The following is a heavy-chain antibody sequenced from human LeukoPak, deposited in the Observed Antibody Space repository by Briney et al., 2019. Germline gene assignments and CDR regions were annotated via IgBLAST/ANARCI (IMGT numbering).Heavy chain of an antibody. D-gene: IGHD5-18*01. J-gene: IGHJ4*02. CDR1: RGSISSGSYS. Sequence: SETLSLTFTVPRGSISSGSYSRSCIRQPSGKGLECLGRIYTSGSTNYNPSLKSRVTISVDTSKNQFSLKLSSGTDADTAVYYCARVGYSYGYSYFDYWGQGTLVTVSP. CDR2: IYTSGST. V-gene: IGHV4-61*02. CDR3: ARVGYSYGYSYFDY.